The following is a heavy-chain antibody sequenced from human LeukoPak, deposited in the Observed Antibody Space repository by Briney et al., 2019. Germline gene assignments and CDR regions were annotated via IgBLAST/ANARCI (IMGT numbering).Heavy chain of an antibody. D-gene: IGHD4-11*01. CDR3: ARDEGYSKPWFDP. Sequence: GGSLRLSCAASGFTFSSYAMSWVRQAPGKGLEWVSSISSSSSYIYYADSVKGRFTISRDNAKNSLYLQMNSLRAEDTAVYYCARDEGYSKPWFDPWGQGTLVTVSS. V-gene: IGHV3-21*01. CDR2: ISSSSSYI. J-gene: IGHJ5*02. CDR1: GFTFSSYA.